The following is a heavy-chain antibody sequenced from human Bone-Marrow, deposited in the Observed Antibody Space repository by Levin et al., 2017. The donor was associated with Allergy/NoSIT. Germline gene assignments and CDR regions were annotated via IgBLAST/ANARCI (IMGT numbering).Heavy chain of an antibody. Sequence: SETLSLTCTVSGASISSGGYYWSWIRQHPGKGLEWIGYIYYSGIIYYNPSLRPRVTISMDTSKNQFSLKLSSVTAADTGVYYCAREVAAAGTLIDLWGQGTLVAVPS. D-gene: IGHD6-13*01. CDR1: GASISSGGYY. CDR3: AREVAAAGTLIDL. J-gene: IGHJ5*02. CDR2: IYYSGII. V-gene: IGHV4-31*03.